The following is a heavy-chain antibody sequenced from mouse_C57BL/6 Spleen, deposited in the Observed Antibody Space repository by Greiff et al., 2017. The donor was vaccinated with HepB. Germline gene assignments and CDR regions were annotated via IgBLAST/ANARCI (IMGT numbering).Heavy chain of an antibody. CDR1: GFTFSDYG. V-gene: IGHV5-17*01. CDR2: ISSGSSTI. D-gene: IGHD1-1*01. J-gene: IGHJ4*01. Sequence: EVQLVESGGGLVKPGGSLKLSCAASGFTFSDYGMHWVRQAPEKGLEWVAYISSGSSTIYYADTVKGRFTISRDNAKNTLFLQMTSLRSEDTAMYYCARMGYYYGLYYAMDYWGQGTSVTVSS. CDR3: ARMGYYYGLYYAMDY.